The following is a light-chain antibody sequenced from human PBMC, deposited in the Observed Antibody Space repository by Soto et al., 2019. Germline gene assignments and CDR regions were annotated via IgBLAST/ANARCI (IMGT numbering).Light chain of an antibody. CDR2: GAS. J-gene: IGKJ2*01. V-gene: IGKV3-20*01. Sequence: EIVLTQSPGTLSLSPGERATLSCRASQSISSSYLAWYQQKPGQAPRLLIYGASSRATGIPDRFSGSGSGTDFTLTISRLEPEDFVVYYCQKYGSSLYTFGQGTKLEIK. CDR1: QSISSSY. CDR3: QKYGSSLYT.